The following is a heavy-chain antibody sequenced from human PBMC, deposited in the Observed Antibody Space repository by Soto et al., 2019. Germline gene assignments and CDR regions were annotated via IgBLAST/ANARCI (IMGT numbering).Heavy chain of an antibody. CDR1: GYTFTSYD. CDR3: ARRARIVAISSMDV. V-gene: IGHV1-8*01. J-gene: IGHJ6*02. CDR2: MNPNSGNT. Sequence: QVQLVQSGAEVKKPGASVKVSCKASGYTFTSYDINWVRQATGQGLEWMGWMNPNSGNTGYAQKFQGRVTMTRNTSISTAYMELSSMRSEDTAVYYCARRARIVAISSMDVWGQGTTVTVSS. D-gene: IGHD3-22*01.